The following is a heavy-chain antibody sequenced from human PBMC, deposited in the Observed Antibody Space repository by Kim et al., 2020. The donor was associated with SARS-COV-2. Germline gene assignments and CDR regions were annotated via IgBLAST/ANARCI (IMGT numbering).Heavy chain of an antibody. V-gene: IGHV4-61*02. Sequence: SETLSLTCTASGGSISSGSYYWSWIRQPAGKGLEWIGRIYTSGSTNYNPSLKSRVTISVDTSKNQFSLKLSSVTAADTAVYYCARDPTKYYYGMDVWGQGTTVTVSS. CDR2: IYTSGST. CDR3: ARDPTKYYYGMDV. CDR1: GGSISSGSYY. J-gene: IGHJ6*02.